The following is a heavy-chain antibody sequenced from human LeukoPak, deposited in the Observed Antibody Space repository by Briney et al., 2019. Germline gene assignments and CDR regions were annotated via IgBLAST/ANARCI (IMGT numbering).Heavy chain of an antibody. CDR1: GGSISTSTYY. D-gene: IGHD1-26*01. V-gene: IGHV4-39*01. J-gene: IGHJ2*01. Sequence: MTSETLSLTCTVSGGSISTSTYYWGWIRQPPGKGLEWIGGISYSGSTYNNPSLKSRVTISVDTSKNQFSLKLSSVTAPDTAVYYCARRVYSGSYNWYFDLWGRGTLVTVS. CDR3: ARRVYSGSYNWYFDL. CDR2: ISYSGST.